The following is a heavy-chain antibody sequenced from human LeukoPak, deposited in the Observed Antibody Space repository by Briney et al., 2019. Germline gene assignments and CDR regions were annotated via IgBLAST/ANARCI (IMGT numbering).Heavy chain of an antibody. CDR2: IYSGGST. CDR3: ATDRGSGHSTGYLDY. V-gene: IGHV3-53*01. Sequence: GGSLRLSCAASGFTVSSKYMNGVRQAPGKGLEWVSVIYSGGSTFYADSVKGRFTISRDNSKNTLYLQMNSLRAEDTAVYYCATDRGSGHSTGYLDYWCQGNLVTVSS. CDR1: GFTVSSKY. D-gene: IGHD3-22*01. J-gene: IGHJ4*02.